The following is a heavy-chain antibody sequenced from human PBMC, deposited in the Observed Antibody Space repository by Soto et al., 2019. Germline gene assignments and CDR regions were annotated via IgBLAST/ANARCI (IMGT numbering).Heavy chain of an antibody. CDR3: AKPPKLIVVVLAALNY. CDR1: GFTFSSYA. D-gene: IGHD2-2*01. V-gene: IGHV3-23*01. Sequence: GGSLRLSCAASGFTFSSYAMSWVRQAPGKGLEWVSAISGSGGSTYYADSVKGRFTISRDNSKNTLYLQMNSLRAEDTAVYYCAKPPKLIVVVLAALNYWGQGTLVTVSS. J-gene: IGHJ4*02. CDR2: ISGSGGST.